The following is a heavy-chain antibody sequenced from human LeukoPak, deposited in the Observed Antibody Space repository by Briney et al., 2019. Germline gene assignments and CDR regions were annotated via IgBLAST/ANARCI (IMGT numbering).Heavy chain of an antibody. J-gene: IGHJ4*02. V-gene: IGHV4-59*01. CDR2: IYYSGST. D-gene: IGHD5-12*01. CDR3: ASADVEMATLDY. CDR1: GGSISSYY. Sequence: SETLSLTCTVSGGSISSYYWSWIRQPPGKGLEWIGYIYYSGSTSYNPSLKSQVTISVDTSKNQFSLKLSSVTAADTAVYYCASADVEMATLDYWGQGTLVTVSS.